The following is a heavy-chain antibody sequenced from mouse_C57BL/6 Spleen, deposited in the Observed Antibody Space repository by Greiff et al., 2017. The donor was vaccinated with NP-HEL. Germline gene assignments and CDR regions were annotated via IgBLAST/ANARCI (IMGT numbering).Heavy chain of an antibody. CDR1: GYTFTSYW. CDR2: IDPSDSYT. CDR3: ARDGSSYRNWYFDV. Sequence: VQLQQPGAELVMPGASVKLSCKASGYTFTSYWMHWVKQRPGQGLEWIGEIDPSDSYTNYNQKFKGKSTFTVDKSSSTAYMQLSRLTSEDSAVYYCARDGSSYRNWYFDVWGTGTTVTVSS. J-gene: IGHJ1*03. D-gene: IGHD1-1*01. V-gene: IGHV1-69*01.